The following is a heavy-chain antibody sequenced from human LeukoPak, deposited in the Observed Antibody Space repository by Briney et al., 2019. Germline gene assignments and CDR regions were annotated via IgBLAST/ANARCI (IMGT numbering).Heavy chain of an antibody. CDR3: ARVVGSGSYLRFYYFDY. V-gene: IGHV4-59*01. CDR2: IYYSGST. CDR1: GGSISSYY. Sequence: SETLSLTCTVSGGSISSYYWSWIRQPPGKGLEWIGYIYYSGSTNYNPSLKSRVTISVDTSKNQFSLKLSSVTAADTAVYYCARVVGSGSYLRFYYFDYWGQGTLVTVSS. J-gene: IGHJ4*02. D-gene: IGHD1-26*01.